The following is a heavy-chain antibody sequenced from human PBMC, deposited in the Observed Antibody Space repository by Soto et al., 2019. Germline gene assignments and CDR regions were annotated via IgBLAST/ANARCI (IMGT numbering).Heavy chain of an antibody. Sequence: VQLVQYGAEVKESGASVKVSCKASGYTFMNYGVDWVRRAPGQGPEWMGWISGSNGDTKYAQNLQNRVSLTTDTSTNTAYMELRSLRPDDTAIYFCGRGGLAVSGTYDYWGQGTLVTVSS. CDR2: ISGSNGDT. CDR1: GYTFMNYG. V-gene: IGHV1-18*01. D-gene: IGHD6-19*01. J-gene: IGHJ4*02. CDR3: GRGGLAVSGTYDY.